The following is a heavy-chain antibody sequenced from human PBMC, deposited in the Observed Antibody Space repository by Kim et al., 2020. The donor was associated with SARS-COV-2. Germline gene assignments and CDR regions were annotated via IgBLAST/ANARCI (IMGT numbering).Heavy chain of an antibody. D-gene: IGHD3-22*01. V-gene: IGHV3-43*01. J-gene: IGHJ4*02. CDR3: AKAQKYYDGSGYYLDY. CDR2: ISWDGSST. CDR1: GFTFDDYT. Sequence: GGSLRLSCAASGFTFDDYTMHWVRQAPGKGLEWVSLISWDGSSTYYADSVKGRFTISRDNSKNSLYLQMNSLRTEDTALYYCAKAQKYYDGSGYYLDYWGQGTLVTVSS.